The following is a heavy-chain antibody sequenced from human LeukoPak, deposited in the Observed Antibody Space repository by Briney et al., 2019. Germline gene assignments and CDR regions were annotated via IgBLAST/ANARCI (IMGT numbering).Heavy chain of an antibody. D-gene: IGHD2-21*02. V-gene: IGHV3-30*03. CDR3: ARVSPEIVVVTGTGAPDY. Sequence: GGSLRLSCAVSGFTFSSYAVHWVRQAPGKGLEWVAVISFDGSNKYYADSVKGRFTISRDNSKNTVYLQMNSLRAEDTAVYYCARVSPEIVVVTGTGAPDYWGQGTLVTVSS. CDR1: GFTFSSYA. J-gene: IGHJ4*02. CDR2: ISFDGSNK.